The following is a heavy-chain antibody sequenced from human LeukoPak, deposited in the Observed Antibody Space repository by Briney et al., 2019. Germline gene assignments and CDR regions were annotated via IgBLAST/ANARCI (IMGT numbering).Heavy chain of an antibody. V-gene: IGHV1-58*01. CDR2: IVVGSGDT. CDR3: VADVVSAVGVLAS. J-gene: IGHJ5*02. CDR1: GFTFLKSA. Sequence: SVKVSCKDSGFTFLKSALQWVRQTRGQHLEWIGWIVVGSGDTNYAQKFSERVSISRDMSTNTAYMELSGLRSEDTAVYYCVADVVSAVGVLASWGQGTLVTVSS. D-gene: IGHD2-15*01.